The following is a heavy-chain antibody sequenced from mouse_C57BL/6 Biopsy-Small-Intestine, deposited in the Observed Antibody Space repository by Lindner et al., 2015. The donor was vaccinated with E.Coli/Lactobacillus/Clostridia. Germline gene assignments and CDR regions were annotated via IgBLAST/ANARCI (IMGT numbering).Heavy chain of an antibody. J-gene: IGHJ2*01. CDR2: ILPGSDDT. CDR3: VRRPFDY. CDR1: GYIFTDYW. Sequence: VQLQESGAELMKPGASVKLSCKAIGYIFTDYWIEWVKQRPGHGLEWIGEILPGSDDTNFNEKFKGKASFTAVTSSNTAYMQLSSLTTEDSAIYFCVRRPFDYWGQGTTLTVSS. V-gene: IGHV1-9*01.